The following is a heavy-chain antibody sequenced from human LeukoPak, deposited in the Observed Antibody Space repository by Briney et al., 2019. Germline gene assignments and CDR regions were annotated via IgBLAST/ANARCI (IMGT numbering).Heavy chain of an antibody. CDR3: AREYSSSSGRSFDY. CDR2: INSDGSST. Sequence: PGGSLRLSCAASGFTFSSYWMHWVRQAPGRGLVWVSRINSDGSSTSYADSVKGRFTISRDNAKNTLYLQMNSLRAEDTAVYYCAREYSSSSGRSFDYWGQGTLVTVSS. CDR1: GFTFSSYW. J-gene: IGHJ4*02. D-gene: IGHD6-6*01. V-gene: IGHV3-74*01.